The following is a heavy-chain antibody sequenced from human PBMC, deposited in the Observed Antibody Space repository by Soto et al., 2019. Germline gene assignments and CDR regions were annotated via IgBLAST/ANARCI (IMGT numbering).Heavy chain of an antibody. V-gene: IGHV4-34*01. J-gene: IGHJ4*02. CDR3: ARLTVRKIRRGFAVVAPLDY. Sequence: SETLYFTCATFGESFCPYYSNWIRQPPGKGQDWIADIKSSDNTKFNASLKSRVTVSMDTSKSQFSLNLTSVTAADTAVYYCARLTVRKIRRGFAVVAPLDYWGQGILVTVSS. D-gene: IGHD3-3*01. CDR1: GESFCPYY. CDR2: IKSSDNT.